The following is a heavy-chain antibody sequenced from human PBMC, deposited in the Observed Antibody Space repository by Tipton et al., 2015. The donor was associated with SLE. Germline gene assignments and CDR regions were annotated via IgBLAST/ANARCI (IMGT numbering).Heavy chain of an antibody. CDR3: ARDSAVNFWYFDL. V-gene: IGHV4-39*01. CDR1: GGSISSSHYY. J-gene: IGHJ2*01. D-gene: IGHD3/OR15-3a*01. Sequence: TLSLTCTVSGGSISSSHYYWDWIRQPPGKGLEWLGSIDSSGGTYYNPSLKSRVTISVDTSKNQFSLKLSSVTAADTAVYYCARDSAVNFWYFDLWGRGTLVTVSS. CDR2: IDSSGGT.